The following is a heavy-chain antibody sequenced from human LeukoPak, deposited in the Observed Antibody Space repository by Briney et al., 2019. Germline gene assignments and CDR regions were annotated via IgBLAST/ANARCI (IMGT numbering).Heavy chain of an antibody. D-gene: IGHD2-8*02. V-gene: IGHV1-2*02. CDR3: ASEAFCAGGSCKVQGVAA. J-gene: IGHJ5*02. CDR1: GFTFTAYY. CDR2: IDTNTGAT. Sequence: GASVKVSCKASGFTFTAYYIHWVRQAPGQGLEWMGWIDTNTGATKYAQKFQGRVTITRDTYTGTAYMELSSLISGDTALYYWASEAFCAGGSCKVQGVAAWGPGTLVTVSS.